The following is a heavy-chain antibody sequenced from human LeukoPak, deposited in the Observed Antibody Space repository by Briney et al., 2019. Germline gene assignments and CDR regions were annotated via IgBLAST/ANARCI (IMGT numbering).Heavy chain of an antibody. CDR1: GGTFSSYA. V-gene: IGHV1-69*13. J-gene: IGHJ4*02. CDR3: ARWGAVAGTVDY. D-gene: IGHD6-19*01. CDR2: IIPIFGTA. Sequence: SVKVSCKASGGTFSSYAISWVRQAPGQGLEWMGGIIPIFGTANYAQKFQGRVTITADESMSTAYMELSSLRSEDTAVYYCARWGAVAGTVDYWGQGTLVTVSS.